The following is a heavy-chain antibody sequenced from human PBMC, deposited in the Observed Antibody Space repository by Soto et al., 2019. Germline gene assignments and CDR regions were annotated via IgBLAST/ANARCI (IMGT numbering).Heavy chain of an antibody. CDR2: ISDSGST. CDR3: ARDPGGHYWTSTSCLYFFDH. J-gene: IGHJ4*02. D-gene: IGHD2-2*01. CDR1: GFTFSNHA. Sequence: EVQLLESGGALVQPGGSLRLSCAASGFTFSNHAMNWVCQAPGKGLEWVSTISDSGSTYYADSVKGRFTISRDNSKNTLYLQMNSLRAEDTAVYYCARDPGGHYWTSTSCLYFFDHWGQGTLVIVSS. V-gene: IGHV3-23*01.